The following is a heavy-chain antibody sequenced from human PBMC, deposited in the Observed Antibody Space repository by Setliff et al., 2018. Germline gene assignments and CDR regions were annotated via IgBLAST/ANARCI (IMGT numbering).Heavy chain of an antibody. CDR3: TRTGVLGATTSRYFDL. Sequence: GGSLRLSCAASGYAFSSYWMHWVRQAPGKGLVWVSRIKSDGSSTNYADSVKGRFTISRDNAKNTLYLQMNSLRAEDTAVYYCTRTGVLGATTSRYFDLWGRGTLVTVSS. D-gene: IGHD1-26*01. CDR2: IKSDGSST. CDR1: GYAFSSYW. J-gene: IGHJ2*01. V-gene: IGHV3-74*01.